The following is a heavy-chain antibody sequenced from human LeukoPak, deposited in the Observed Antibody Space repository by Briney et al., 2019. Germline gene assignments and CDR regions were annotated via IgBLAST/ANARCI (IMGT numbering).Heavy chain of an antibody. J-gene: IGHJ4*02. CDR3: ARSPGYWALDY. CDR2: ISGDAGTT. V-gene: IGHV3-23*01. CDR1: GFIFSNSG. Sequence: GGSLRLSCAASGFIFSNSGMNWVRQAPGKGLEWVSSISGDAGTTFYADSVKGRFTISRDNSKNTLYLQMNSLRAEDTAVYYCARSPGYWALDYWGQGSLATVSS. D-gene: IGHD2-8*02.